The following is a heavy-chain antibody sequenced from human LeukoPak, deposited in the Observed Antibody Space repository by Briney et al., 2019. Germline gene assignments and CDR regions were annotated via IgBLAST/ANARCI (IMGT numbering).Heavy chain of an antibody. Sequence: SETLSLTCTVSGGSISSYYWSWIRQPAGKGLERIGRIYTSGSTNYNPSLKSRVTISVDTSKNQFSLKLSSVTAADTAVYYCARVWGTHGGGCGVFDFGGKGTMAPVS. J-gene: IGHJ3*01. CDR2: IYTSGST. CDR3: ARVWGTHGGGCGVFDF. CDR1: GGSISSYY. D-gene: IGHD3-16*01. V-gene: IGHV4-4*07.